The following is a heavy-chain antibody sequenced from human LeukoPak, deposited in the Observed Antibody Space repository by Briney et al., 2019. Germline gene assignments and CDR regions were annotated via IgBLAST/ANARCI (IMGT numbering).Heavy chain of an antibody. V-gene: IGHV4-4*07. J-gene: IGHJ4*02. CDR2: IYTSGST. Sequence: SETLSLICSVSGGFISSYYWSWIRQPAGKGREWIGRIYTSGSTNYHPSLQSRVTVSVGTSKNQFSLKLNPVAVVDTAVYCCARAGYCSGRRCYSFDYWGQGTLVTVSS. D-gene: IGHD2-15*01. CDR3: ARAGYCSGRRCYSFDY. CDR1: GGFISSYY.